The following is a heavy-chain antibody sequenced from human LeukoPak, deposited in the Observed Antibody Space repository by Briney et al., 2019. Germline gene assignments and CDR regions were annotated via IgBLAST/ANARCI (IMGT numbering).Heavy chain of an antibody. J-gene: IGHJ4*02. CDR2: IKQDGSEK. CDR3: ARDYGRYYYDSSGSHFDY. Sequence: GGSLRLSCAASGFTFSSYWMRWVRQAPGKGLEWVANIKQDGSEKYYVDSVKGRFTISRDNAKNSLYLQMNSLRAEDTAVYYCARDYGRYYYDSSGSHFDYWGQGTLVTVSS. CDR1: GFTFSSYW. D-gene: IGHD3-22*01. V-gene: IGHV3-7*01.